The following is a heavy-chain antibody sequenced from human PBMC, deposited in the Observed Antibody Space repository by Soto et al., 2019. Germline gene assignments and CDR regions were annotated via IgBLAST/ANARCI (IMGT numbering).Heavy chain of an antibody. CDR3: ARDTGAVAGLDY. CDR2: IYHSGST. Sequence: QVQLQESGPGLVKPSGTLSPTCAVSSGSISSSNWWSWVRQSQGKGLEWIGEIYHSGSTNYNPSLKSRVTMSVDKSKNQFSLKLSSVTAADTAVYYCARDTGAVAGLDYWGQGTLVTVSS. D-gene: IGHD6-19*01. V-gene: IGHV4-4*02. CDR1: SGSISSSNW. J-gene: IGHJ4*02.